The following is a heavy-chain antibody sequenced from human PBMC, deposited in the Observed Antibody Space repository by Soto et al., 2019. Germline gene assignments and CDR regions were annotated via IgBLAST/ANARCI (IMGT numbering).Heavy chain of an antibody. V-gene: IGHV3-53*01. CDR1: GFTVSSNY. D-gene: IGHD3-3*01. CDR3: ARGKTYYDFWSGYYTDYYYGMDV. J-gene: IGHJ6*02. Sequence: GGSLRLSCAASGFTVSSNYMSWVRQSPGKGLEWVSVIYSGGSTYYADSVKGRFTISRDNSKNTLYLQMNSLRAEDTAVYYCARGKTYYDFWSGYYTDYYYGMDVWGQATTVTVSS. CDR2: IYSGGST.